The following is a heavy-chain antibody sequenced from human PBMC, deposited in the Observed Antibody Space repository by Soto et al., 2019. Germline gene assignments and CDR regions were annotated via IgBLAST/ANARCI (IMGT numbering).Heavy chain of an antibody. CDR3: AMGPARYGMDV. CDR1: GYTFTSYD. CDR2: MNPNSGNI. V-gene: IGHV1-8*01. J-gene: IGHJ6*04. Sequence: QVQLVQSGAEVKKPGASVKVSCKASGYTFTSYDINWVRQATGQGLEWMGWMNPNSGNIGYPQNFQCRVHTTSTPSISTAYMAPTRLTTEDSAVYFCAMGPARYGMDVWAKVTTVSVAS. D-gene: IGHD3-16*01.